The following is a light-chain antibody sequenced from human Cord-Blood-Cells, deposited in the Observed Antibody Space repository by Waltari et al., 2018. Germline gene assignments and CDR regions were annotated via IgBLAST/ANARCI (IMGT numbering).Light chain of an antibody. V-gene: IGKV1-33*01. Sequence: DIQMTQSPSYLSASVGDRVTITCQASQDISNYLNWYHQKPGKAPKLLIYDASNLETGVPSRFSGSGYGTDFTFTISSRQPEDIATYYCQQYDNLPLTFGGGTKVEIK. CDR2: DAS. J-gene: IGKJ4*01. CDR3: QQYDNLPLT. CDR1: QDISNY.